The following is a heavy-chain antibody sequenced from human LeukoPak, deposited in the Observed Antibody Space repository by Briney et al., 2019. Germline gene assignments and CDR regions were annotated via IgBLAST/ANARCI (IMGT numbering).Heavy chain of an antibody. CDR3: ARAGDYGDYVGWFDP. J-gene: IGHJ5*02. CDR1: GGSFSGYY. V-gene: IGHV4-34*01. D-gene: IGHD4-17*01. Sequence: SETLSLTCAVYGGSFSGYYWSWIRQPPGKGLEWIGEINHSGSTNYNPSLKSRVTMSVDTSKKQFSLKLTSVTAADTAVYYCARAGDYGDYVGWFDPWGQGTLVTVSS. CDR2: INHSGST.